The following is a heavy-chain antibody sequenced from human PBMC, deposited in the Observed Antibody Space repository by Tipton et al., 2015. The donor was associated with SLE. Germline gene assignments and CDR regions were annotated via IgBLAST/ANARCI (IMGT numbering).Heavy chain of an antibody. Sequence: GSLRLSCAASGFTFSSYSMNWVRQAPGKGLEWVSSISSSSSYIYYADSVKGRFTISRDNAKNSLYLQMNSLRADDTALYYCAKDRFCGGGACFASYFDLWGQGTLVSVSS. CDR1: GFTFSSYS. V-gene: IGHV3-21*04. CDR2: ISSSSSYI. D-gene: IGHD2-21*02. J-gene: IGHJ4*02. CDR3: AKDRFCGGGACFASYFDL.